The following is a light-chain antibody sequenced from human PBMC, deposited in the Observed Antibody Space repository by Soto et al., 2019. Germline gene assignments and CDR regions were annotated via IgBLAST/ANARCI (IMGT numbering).Light chain of an antibody. CDR2: EGS. CDR1: SSDFGSYNL. J-gene: IGLJ3*02. V-gene: IGLV2-23*01. Sequence: QSVLTQPASVSGSPGQSITISCTGTSSDFGSYNLVSWYQQHPGKAPKLVIYEGSKRPSGVSTRFSGSKSGNTASLTISGLQAEDEADYYCCSYAGIWVFGGGTKLTVL. CDR3: CSYAGIWV.